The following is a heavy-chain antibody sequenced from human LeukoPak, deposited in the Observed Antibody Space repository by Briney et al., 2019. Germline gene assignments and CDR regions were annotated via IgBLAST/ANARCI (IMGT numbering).Heavy chain of an antibody. V-gene: IGHV4-34*01. D-gene: IGHD3-22*01. CDR2: INHSGST. CDR1: GGSFSGYY. CDR3: ARTNRSGYYYYYYYMDV. Sequence: SETLSLTCAVYGGSFSGYYWSWIRQPPGKGLEWIGEINHSGSTNYNPSLKSRVTISVDTSKNQFSLKLSSVTAADTAVYYCARTNRSGYYYYYYYMDVWGKGTTVTISS. J-gene: IGHJ6*03.